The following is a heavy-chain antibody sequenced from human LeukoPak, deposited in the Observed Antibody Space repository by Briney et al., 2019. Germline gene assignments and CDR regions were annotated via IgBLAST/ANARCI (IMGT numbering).Heavy chain of an antibody. D-gene: IGHD1-7*01. CDR2: IIPLFGTA. V-gene: IGHV1-69*13. J-gene: IGHJ4*02. CDR3: ARGFRKLELREAFGY. CDR1: GGTFSSYA. Sequence: SVKVSCKASGGTFSSYAISWVRQAPGQGLEWMGGIIPLFGTANYAQKFQGRVTITADESTSTAYMELSSLRSEDTAVYYCARGFRKLELREAFGYWGQGTLVTVSS.